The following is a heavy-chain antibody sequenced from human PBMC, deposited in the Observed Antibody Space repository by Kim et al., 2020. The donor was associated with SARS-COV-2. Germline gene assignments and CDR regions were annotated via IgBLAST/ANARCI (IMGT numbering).Heavy chain of an antibody. Sequence: KFQGRVTITRDTSASTAYMELSSLRSEDTAVYYCARSTVTMVRGVIPTIEYFQHWGQGTLVTVSS. V-gene: IGHV1-3*01. CDR3: ARSTVTMVRGVIPTIEYFQH. J-gene: IGHJ1*01. D-gene: IGHD3-10*01.